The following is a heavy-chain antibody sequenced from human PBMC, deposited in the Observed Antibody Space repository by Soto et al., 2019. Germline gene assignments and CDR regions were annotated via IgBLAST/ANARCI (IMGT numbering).Heavy chain of an antibody. CDR2: ISGSGGST. J-gene: IGHJ4*02. D-gene: IGHD3-9*01. V-gene: IGHV3-23*01. CDR1: GFTFSSYA. Sequence: GGSLRLSCAASGFTFSSYAMSWVRQAPGKGLEWVSAISGSGGSTYYADSVKGRFTISRDNSKNTLYLQMNSLRAEDTAVYYCAKDLRRAESYYDILTGIGKGYWGQGTLVTVSS. CDR3: AKDLRRAESYYDILTGIGKGY.